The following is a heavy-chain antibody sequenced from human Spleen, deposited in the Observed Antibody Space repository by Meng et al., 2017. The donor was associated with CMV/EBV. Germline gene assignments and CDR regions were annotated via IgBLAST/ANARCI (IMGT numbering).Heavy chain of an antibody. CDR2: INPNSGGT. D-gene: IGHD3-22*01. Sequence: ASVKVSCKASGYTFTGYYMHWVRQAPGQGLEWMGWINPNSGGTNYAQKFQGRVTMTRDTSISTAYMELSRLRSDDTAVYYCARDKAVIGGGDYWGQGTLVTVSS. CDR3: ARDKAVIGGGDY. J-gene: IGHJ4*02. CDR1: GYTFTGYY. V-gene: IGHV1-2*02.